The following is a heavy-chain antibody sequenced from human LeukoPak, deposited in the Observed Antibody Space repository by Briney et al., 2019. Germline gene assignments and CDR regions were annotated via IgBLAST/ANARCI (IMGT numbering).Heavy chain of an antibody. D-gene: IGHD2-15*01. Sequence: SETLSRTCTVSGGSISSSSYYWSWIRQPAGKGLEWTGRIYTSGSTNYNPSLKSRVTISVDTSKNQFSLKLSSVTAADTAVYYCARAGYCSGGSCHPIFDYWGQGTLVTVSS. CDR1: GGSISSSSYY. CDR2: IYTSGST. V-gene: IGHV4-61*02. J-gene: IGHJ4*02. CDR3: ARAGYCSGGSCHPIFDY.